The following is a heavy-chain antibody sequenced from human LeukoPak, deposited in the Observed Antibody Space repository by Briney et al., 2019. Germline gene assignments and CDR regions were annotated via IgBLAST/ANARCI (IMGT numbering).Heavy chain of an antibody. CDR1: GYTFTGYY. D-gene: IGHD4-17*01. CDR2: INPNRGRT. CDR3: ASGPNGDYSPDY. J-gene: IGHJ4*02. V-gene: IGHV1-2*02. Sequence: ASLKVSFKASGYTFTGYYMHWVRQAPGQGRGWKVWINPNRGRTNHAQKFQGRVTINRDPTISTAYMELSRLRSADTDVYYCASGPNGDYSPDYWGQGTLVTVSS.